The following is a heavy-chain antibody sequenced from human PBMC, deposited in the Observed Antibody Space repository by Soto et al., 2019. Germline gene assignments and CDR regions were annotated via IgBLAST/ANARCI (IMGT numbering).Heavy chain of an antibody. CDR2: ISYDGSNK. V-gene: IGHV3-30*18. CDR1: GFTFSSYG. Sequence: GGSLRLSCAASGFTFSSYGMHWVRQAPGKGLERVAVISYDGSNKYYADSVKGRFTISRDNSKNTLYLQMNSPRAEDTAVYYCAKVMYYYDSSGYWDYWGQGTLVTVSS. CDR3: AKVMYYYDSSGYWDY. D-gene: IGHD3-22*01. J-gene: IGHJ4*02.